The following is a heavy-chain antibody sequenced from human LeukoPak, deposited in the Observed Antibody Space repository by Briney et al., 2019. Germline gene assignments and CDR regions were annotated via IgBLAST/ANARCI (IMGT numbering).Heavy chain of an antibody. CDR2: IENDGSIT. D-gene: IGHD3-22*01. V-gene: IGHV3-74*01. CDR3: AKEADNYFDY. CDR1: GFTFNTYW. Sequence: GGSLRLSCAASGFTFNTYWMHWVRQAPGKGLVWVSNIENDGSITNYADSMKGRFTISRDNAKNSLYLQMNSLRAEDTALYYCAKEADNYFDYWGQGTLVTVSS. J-gene: IGHJ4*02.